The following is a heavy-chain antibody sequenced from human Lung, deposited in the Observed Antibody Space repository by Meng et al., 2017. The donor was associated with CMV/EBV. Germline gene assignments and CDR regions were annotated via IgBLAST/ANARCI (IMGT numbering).Heavy chain of an antibody. Sequence: SLKISCAASGFTFSDHYMDWVRQAPGKGLEWVGRTRNKANSYTTEYAASVKGRFTISRDDSKNSLYLQMNSLKTEDTAVYYCAREDIVVVPAAIGGAFDIWGQGXMVTVSS. V-gene: IGHV3-72*01. CDR1: GFTFSDHY. D-gene: IGHD2-2*01. CDR2: TRNKANSYTT. CDR3: AREDIVVVPAAIGGAFDI. J-gene: IGHJ3*02.